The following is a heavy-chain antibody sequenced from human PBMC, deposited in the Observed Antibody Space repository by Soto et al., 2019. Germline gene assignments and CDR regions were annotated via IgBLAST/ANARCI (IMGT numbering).Heavy chain of an antibody. CDR3: AKGDPYRYCSGGSCYPSEYY. V-gene: IGHV3-23*01. CDR1: GFTFSSYA. Sequence: EVQLLESGGGLVQPGGSLRLSCAASGFTFSSYAMSWVRQAPGKGLEWVSAISGSGGSTYYADSVKGRFTISRDNSKNTLYLQMNSLRAEDTAVYYCAKGDPYRYCSGGSCYPSEYYWGQGTLVTVSS. D-gene: IGHD2-15*01. J-gene: IGHJ4*02. CDR2: ISGSGGST.